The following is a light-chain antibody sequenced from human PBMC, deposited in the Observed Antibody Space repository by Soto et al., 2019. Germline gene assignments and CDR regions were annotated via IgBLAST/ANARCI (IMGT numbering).Light chain of an antibody. CDR3: QHYNSYSEA. V-gene: IGKV1-5*03. J-gene: IGKJ1*01. CDR1: QTISSW. Sequence: DIQMTQSPSTLTGSVGDRVTITCRASQTISSWLAWYQQKPGKAPKLLIYRAPTLQSGVPSRFSGSGSGTEFTLTISSLQPDDFATYYCQHYNSYSEAFGQGTKVDI. CDR2: RAP.